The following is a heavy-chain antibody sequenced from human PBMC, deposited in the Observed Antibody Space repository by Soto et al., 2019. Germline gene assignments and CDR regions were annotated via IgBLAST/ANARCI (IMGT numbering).Heavy chain of an antibody. CDR1: GGSISSYY. CDR2: ISFSTTSI. CDR3: AKPRGVLGNYFES. D-gene: IGHD7-27*01. V-gene: IGHV3-11*01. Sequence: LSLTCTVSGGSISSYYWSWIRQAPGKGLEWVSYISFSTTSIYYADSVKGRFTISRDNAKNSLYLQMNSLRVEDTAVYYCAKPRGVLGNYFESWGLGTLVTVSS. J-gene: IGHJ4*02.